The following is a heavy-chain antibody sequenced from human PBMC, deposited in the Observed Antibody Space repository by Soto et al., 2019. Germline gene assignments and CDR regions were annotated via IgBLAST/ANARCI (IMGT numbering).Heavy chain of an antibody. CDR1: GFTFSSYA. CDR2: ISSNGGST. Sequence: PGGSLRLSCAASGFTFSSYAMHWVRQAPGKGLEYVSAISSNGGSTYYANSVKGRFTISRDNPKNTLYLQMGSLRAEDMAVYYCARDLGYGEDWYFDLWGRGTLVTVSS. D-gene: IGHD4-17*01. CDR3: ARDLGYGEDWYFDL. J-gene: IGHJ2*01. V-gene: IGHV3-64*01.